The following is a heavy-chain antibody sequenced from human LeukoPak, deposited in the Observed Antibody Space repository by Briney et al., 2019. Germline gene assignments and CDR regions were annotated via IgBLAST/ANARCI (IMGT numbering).Heavy chain of an antibody. CDR1: GGTFSSYA. V-gene: IGHV1-69*04. J-gene: IGHJ3*02. Sequence: ASVKVSCKASGGTFSSYAISWVRQAPGQGLEWMGRIIPILGIANYAQKFQGRVTITADKSTSTAYMELSSLRSEDTAVYYCARDGGETSTYCGGDCYGAFDIWGQGTMVTVSS. D-gene: IGHD2-21*02. CDR2: IIPILGIA. CDR3: ARDGGETSTYCGGDCYGAFDI.